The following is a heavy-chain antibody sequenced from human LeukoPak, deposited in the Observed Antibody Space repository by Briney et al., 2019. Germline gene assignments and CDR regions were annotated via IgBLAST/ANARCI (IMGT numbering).Heavy chain of an antibody. CDR3: ARDDWKLFYRGIAVAGPNYYYYYYMDV. CDR2: INHSGST. V-gene: IGHV4-34*01. D-gene: IGHD6-19*01. CDR1: GGSFSGYY. J-gene: IGHJ6*03. Sequence: PSETLSLTCAVYGGSFSGYYWSWIRQPPANGLEWIGEINHSGSTNYNPSLKSRVTIPVDTSKHQFSLKLSSVTAADTAVYYCARDDWKLFYRGIAVAGPNYYYYYYMDVWGKGTTVTVSS.